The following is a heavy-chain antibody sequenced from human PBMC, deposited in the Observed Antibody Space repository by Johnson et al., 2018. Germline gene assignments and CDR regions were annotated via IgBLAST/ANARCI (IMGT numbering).Heavy chain of an antibody. J-gene: IGHJ1*01. CDR3: AKDRTGNWHGHFQY. D-gene: IGHD5-24*01. CDR2: ISDDGIYK. Sequence: QVQLVESGGGVVQXGRSLRLSCAASGFTFSIYSMHWVRQAPGKGLEWVAGISDDGIYKYYADSVKGRFTISRDNSNDTLSLQMVSLRAEETAVYYCAKDRTGNWHGHFQYWGQGTLVTVSS. CDR1: GFTFSIYS. V-gene: IGHV3-30-3*01.